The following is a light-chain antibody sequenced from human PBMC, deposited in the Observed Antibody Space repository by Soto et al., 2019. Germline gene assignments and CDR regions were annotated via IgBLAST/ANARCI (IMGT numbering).Light chain of an antibody. J-gene: IGLJ2*01. CDR1: SSDIGGYNY. Sequence: QSALTQPASVSGSPGQSITISCTGTSSDIGGYNYVSWYQQHPGKAPKLMIYEVSNRPSGVSNRFSGSKSGNTASLTISELQAEDEADYYCSSFRSTTTLFGGGTQLTVL. V-gene: IGLV2-14*01. CDR2: EVS. CDR3: SSFRSTTTL.